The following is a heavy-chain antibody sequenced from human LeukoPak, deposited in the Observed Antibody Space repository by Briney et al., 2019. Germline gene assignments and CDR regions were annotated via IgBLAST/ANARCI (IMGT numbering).Heavy chain of an antibody. D-gene: IGHD2/OR15-2a*01. V-gene: IGHV4-59*08. CDR3: AGHHPRNTVDF. Sequence: SETLSLTCTVSGGSISSYYWSWIRQPPGKGLEWIAHISDIGSINYNPSLKSRVTISLDTSKNQFSLKLSSVTAADTAVYYCAGHHPRNTVDFWGQGTLVTVSS. J-gene: IGHJ4*02. CDR1: GGSISSYY. CDR2: ISDIGSI.